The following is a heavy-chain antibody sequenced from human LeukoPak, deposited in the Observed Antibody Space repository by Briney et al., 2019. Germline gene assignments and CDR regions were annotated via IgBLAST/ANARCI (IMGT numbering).Heavy chain of an antibody. Sequence: GASVKVSCKASGYTFTGYYMHWVRQAPGQGLEWTGWINPNSGGTNYAQKFQGRVTMTRDTSISTAYMELSRLRSDDTAVYYCARGSGYSYGYLDYWGQGTLVTVSS. V-gene: IGHV1-2*02. CDR2: INPNSGGT. D-gene: IGHD5-18*01. J-gene: IGHJ4*02. CDR1: GYTFTGYY. CDR3: ARGSGYSYGYLDY.